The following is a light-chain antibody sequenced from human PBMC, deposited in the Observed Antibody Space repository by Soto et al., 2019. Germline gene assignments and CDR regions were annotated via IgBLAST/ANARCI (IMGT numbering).Light chain of an antibody. V-gene: IGKV3-15*01. J-gene: IGKJ4*01. CDR3: QLYNNWPPLT. CDR1: QSDSSS. CDR2: DAS. Sequence: EIVMTQSPATLSVSPGDRATLSCRASQSDSSSLAWYQQIPGQAPRLLIYDASTRATGIPARFGGSGSGTEFTLTISSLQSADFAVYYCQLYNNWPPLTFGGGTKVELK.